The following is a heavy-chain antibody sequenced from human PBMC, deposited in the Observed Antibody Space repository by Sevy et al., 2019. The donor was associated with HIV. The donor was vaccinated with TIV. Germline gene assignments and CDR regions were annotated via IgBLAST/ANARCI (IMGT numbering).Heavy chain of an antibody. CDR2: IWYDGTNE. V-gene: IGHV3-33*01. CDR1: GFTFSSYA. Sequence: GGSLRLSCAASGFTFSSYAIHWVRQAPGKGLEWVAVIWYDGTNEYYADSVKVRFTISRDNSKNTQYLQMNSLRAEDTAVYYCAREGLLEWLFSFDYWGQGTLVTVSS. CDR3: AREGLLEWLFSFDY. J-gene: IGHJ4*02. D-gene: IGHD3-3*01.